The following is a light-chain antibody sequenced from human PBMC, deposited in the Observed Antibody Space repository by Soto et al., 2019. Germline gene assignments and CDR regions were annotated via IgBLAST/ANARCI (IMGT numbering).Light chain of an antibody. V-gene: IGKV1-39*01. CDR2: AAS. CDR1: QTIMTY. J-gene: IGKJ1*01. CDR3: QQSYSTLTWT. Sequence: IQITQCPSYLSASAGDEVSITCRASQTIMTYLNWYQLKPGKPPRLLIYAASSLQSGVPSRFSGSGSGTDFTLTISSLQPEDFATYYCQQSYSTLTWTFGQGTKVDI.